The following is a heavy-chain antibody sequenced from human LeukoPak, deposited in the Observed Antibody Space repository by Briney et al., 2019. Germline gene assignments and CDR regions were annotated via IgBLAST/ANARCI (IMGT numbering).Heavy chain of an antibody. Sequence: PGGSLRLSCAASGFTFSSYSMNWVRQAPGKGLEWVSYISSSSSTIYYADSVKGRFTISRDNAKNLLYLQMNRLKSDDTARYYCARSAGAGTPDPLDIWGQGTMVTVSS. V-gene: IGHV3-48*01. CDR3: ARSAGAGTPDPLDI. CDR2: ISSSSSTI. J-gene: IGHJ3*02. D-gene: IGHD1-1*01. CDR1: GFTFSSYS.